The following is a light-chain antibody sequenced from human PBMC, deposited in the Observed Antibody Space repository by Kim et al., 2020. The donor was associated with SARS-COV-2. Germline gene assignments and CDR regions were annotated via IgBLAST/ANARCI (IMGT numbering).Light chain of an antibody. J-gene: IGKJ2*03. CDR2: GAS. CDR1: QSVSSSY. Sequence: SAGERATLSCRASQSVSSSYLAWYQQKPGQAPSPLIFGASSRATGIPDRCSGSGSGTDFTLTISRLEPEDFAVYYCQQYGSSPPYSFGQGTKLEI. V-gene: IGKV3-20*01. CDR3: QQYGSSPPYS.